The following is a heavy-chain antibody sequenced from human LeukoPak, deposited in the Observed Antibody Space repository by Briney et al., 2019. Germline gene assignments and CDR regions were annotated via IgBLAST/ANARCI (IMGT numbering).Heavy chain of an antibody. D-gene: IGHD2-2*01. CDR2: ISSSSSYI. CDR3: ARDPRYCSSTSCPPGGY. V-gene: IGHV3-21*01. Sequence: PGGPLRLSCAASGFTFSSYSMNWVRQAPGKGLEWVSSISSSSSYIYYADSVKGRFTISRDNAKNSLYLQMNSLRAEDTAVYYCARDPRYCSSTSCPPGGYWGQGTLVTVSS. CDR1: GFTFSSYS. J-gene: IGHJ4*02.